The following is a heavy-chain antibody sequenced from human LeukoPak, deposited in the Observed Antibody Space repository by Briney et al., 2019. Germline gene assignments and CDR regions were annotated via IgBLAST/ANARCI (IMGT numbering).Heavy chain of an antibody. CDR1: GFTVSSYS. V-gene: IGHV3-48*04. D-gene: IGHD2-15*01. CDR2: ISSSSTTI. J-gene: IGHJ4*02. CDR3: ALRRGGCSGGTCYQYFDY. Sequence: PGGSLRLSCAASGFTVSSYSINWVRQAPGKGLEWVSYISSSSTTIYYADSVKGRFTISRDNAKNSLYLQMDSLGAEDTAVYYCALRRGGCSGGTCYQYFDYWGQGTLVTVSS.